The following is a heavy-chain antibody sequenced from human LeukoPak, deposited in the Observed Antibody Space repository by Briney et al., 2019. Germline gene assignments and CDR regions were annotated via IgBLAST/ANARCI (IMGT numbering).Heavy chain of an antibody. CDR1: GYTFTRYG. CDR3: ARDHSNWNYAPDF. D-gene: IGHD1-7*01. Sequence: ASVKVSCKASGYTFTRYGISWVRQAPGQGLQWLGWISASNGNTNYAQKFRDRVTMSTDTSTGTAYLDVRSLTSDDTAVYYCARDHSNWNYAPDFWGQGTLVIVSS. J-gene: IGHJ4*02. V-gene: IGHV1-18*01. CDR2: ISASNGNT.